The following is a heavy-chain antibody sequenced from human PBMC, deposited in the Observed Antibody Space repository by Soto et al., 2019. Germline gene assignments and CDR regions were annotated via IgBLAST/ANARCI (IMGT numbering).Heavy chain of an antibody. CDR2: IYYSGST. CDR1: GCSIRSSSFF. CDR3: ARHDCYDSSGYTVDY. V-gene: IGHV4-39*01. D-gene: IGHD3-22*01. Sequence: SETLSLTCTFPGCSIRSSSFFWGWIRQPPGKGLEWIGSIYYSGSTYYNPSLKSRVTISVDTSKNQFSLKLSSVTAADTAVYYCARHDCYDSSGYTVDYWGQGTLVTVS. J-gene: IGHJ4*02.